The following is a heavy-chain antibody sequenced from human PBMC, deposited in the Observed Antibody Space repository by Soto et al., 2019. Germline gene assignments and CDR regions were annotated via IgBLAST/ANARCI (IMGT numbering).Heavy chain of an antibody. D-gene: IGHD3-10*01. CDR1: GGTFSIYA. CDR3: ARDHPPDYGSGSSSYYYGMDV. V-gene: IGHV1-69*13. CDR2: IIPIFGTA. Sequence: ASVKVSCKASGGTFSIYAISWVRQAPGQGLEWMGGIIPIFGTANYAQKFQGRVTITADESTSTAYMELSSLRSEDTAVYYCARDHPPDYGSGSSSYYYGMDVWGQGTTVTVS. J-gene: IGHJ6*02.